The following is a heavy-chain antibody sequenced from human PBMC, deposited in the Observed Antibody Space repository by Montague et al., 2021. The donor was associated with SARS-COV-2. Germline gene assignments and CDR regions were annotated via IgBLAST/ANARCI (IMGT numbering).Heavy chain of an antibody. V-gene: IGHV3-74*01. CDR1: GFTFGTYW. CDR3: ARLYGSGSYYYDY. J-gene: IGHJ4*02. CDR2: ISRDGSDE. Sequence: SLRLSCATSGFTFGTYWMHWVRQAPGKGLMWVSRISRDGSDEIYADSVKGRFTISRDNAKNTVYLQMNSLRADDTAVYYCARLYGSGSYYYDYWGQGTLVTVSS. D-gene: IGHD3-10*01.